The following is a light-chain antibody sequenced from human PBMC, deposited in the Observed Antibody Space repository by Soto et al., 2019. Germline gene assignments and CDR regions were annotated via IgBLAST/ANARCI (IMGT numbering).Light chain of an antibody. Sequence: QSVLTQPASVSGSPGQSITISCTGTSSDIGAYNYVSWYQKHPGKAPKLLIYEVTNRPSGVSDRFSGSKSGNTASLTISGLQAEDEANYYCNSYTTLSNRVFGTGTKLTVL. J-gene: IGLJ1*01. V-gene: IGLV2-14*01. CDR3: NSYTTLSNRV. CDR2: EVT. CDR1: SSDIGAYNY.